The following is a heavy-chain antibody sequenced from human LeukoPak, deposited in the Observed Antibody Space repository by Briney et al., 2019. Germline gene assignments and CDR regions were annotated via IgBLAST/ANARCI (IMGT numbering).Heavy chain of an antibody. V-gene: IGHV4-34*01. D-gene: IGHD3-10*01. J-gene: IGHJ3*02. CDR1: GGSFSGYY. CDR3: ARDLSDYYGSGSYRPIDAFDI. CDR2: INHSGSP. Sequence: PSETLSLTCAVYGGSFSGYYWSWIRQPPGKGLVWIGEINHSGSPNYNPSLKSRVTISIDTYKNQFSLKLSPVTAADTAVYYCARDLSDYYGSGSYRPIDAFDIWGQGTMVTVSS.